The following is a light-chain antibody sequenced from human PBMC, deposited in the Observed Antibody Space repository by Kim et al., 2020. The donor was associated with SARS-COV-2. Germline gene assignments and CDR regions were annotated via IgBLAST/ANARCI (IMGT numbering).Light chain of an antibody. Sequence: QSITISCTGTSSYVGGYNYVSWYQQHPGKAPKLMIYDVSNRPSGVSNRFSGSKSGNTASLTISGLQAEDEADYYCSSYTSSCTLVVFGGGTQLTVL. V-gene: IGLV2-14*03. J-gene: IGLJ2*01. CDR2: DVS. CDR3: SSYTSSCTLVV. CDR1: SSYVGGYNY.